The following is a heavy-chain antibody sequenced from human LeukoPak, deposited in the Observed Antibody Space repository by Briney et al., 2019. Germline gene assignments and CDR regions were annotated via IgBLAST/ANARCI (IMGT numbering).Heavy chain of an antibody. CDR1: GYTFTDFY. CDR3: ARGHGSYYYYMDV. J-gene: IGHJ6*03. CDR2: INPNSGGT. V-gene: IGHV1-2*02. D-gene: IGHD3-10*01. Sequence: ASVKVSCKTSGYTFTDFYMLWVRQAPGQGLEWMGWINPNSGGTDYAQKFQGRVTLTRDTSTSTAYMELSSLTSDDTAVYYCARGHGSYYYYMDVWGKGTTVTVSS.